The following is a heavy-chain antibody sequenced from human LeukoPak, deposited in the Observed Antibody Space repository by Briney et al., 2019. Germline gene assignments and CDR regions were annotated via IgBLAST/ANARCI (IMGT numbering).Heavy chain of an antibody. CDR1: GYTFTSYA. Sequence: ASVKVSCKASGYTFTSYAMHWVRQAPGQRLEWMGWINAGNGNTKYSQKFQGRVTITRDTSASTAYMELSSLRSEDTAVYYCARAPSPWFGESSYFDYWGQGTLVTVSS. CDR3: ARAPSPWFGESSYFDY. J-gene: IGHJ4*02. D-gene: IGHD3-10*01. CDR2: INAGNGNT. V-gene: IGHV1-3*01.